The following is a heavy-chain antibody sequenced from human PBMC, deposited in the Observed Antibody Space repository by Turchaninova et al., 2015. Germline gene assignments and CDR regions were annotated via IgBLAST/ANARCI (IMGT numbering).Heavy chain of an antibody. CDR1: GGSIYSSSYY. CDR3: TTDPRYSSDAFDI. CDR2: IYYSGTT. D-gene: IGHD3-9*01. V-gene: IGHV4-39*01. J-gene: IGHJ3*02. Sequence: LQLLESGPGLVMPSATLSRTCTVSGGSIYSSSYYWGWILQAPGEGLEWIGSIYYSGTTYYNPSLKSRVTVSVDTSKNQFSLRLTSVTATDTAVYYCTTDPRYSSDAFDIWGQGTMVTVSS.